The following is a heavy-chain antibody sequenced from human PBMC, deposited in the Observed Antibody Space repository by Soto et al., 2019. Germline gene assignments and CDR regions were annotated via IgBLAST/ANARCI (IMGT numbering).Heavy chain of an antibody. CDR2: ISAYNGNT. Sequence: QVQLVQSGAEVKKPGASVKVSCKASGYTFTSYGISWVRQAPGQGLEWMGWISAYNGNTNYAQKLQGRVTMTTDTSTSTAYMELRSLRSDYTAVYYCARISWPAKGPQHNSSWNYWGQGTLVTVSS. CDR1: GYTFTSYG. CDR3: ARISWPAKGPQHNSSWNY. D-gene: IGHD6-13*01. V-gene: IGHV1-18*04. J-gene: IGHJ4*02.